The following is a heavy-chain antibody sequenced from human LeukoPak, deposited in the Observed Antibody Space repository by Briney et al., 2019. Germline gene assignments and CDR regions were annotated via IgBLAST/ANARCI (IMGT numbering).Heavy chain of an antibody. CDR2: INEDGSEK. J-gene: IGHJ5*02. D-gene: IGHD6-13*01. CDR3: ARGLATAAAS. Sequence: GGPLSLPCEDSGFGFNKFWIIGARQAPGRGRGWLANINEDGSEKYHVDSVKGRFTISRDNAKNSVYLQMNSLRVEDTAVYSCARGLATAAASWGQGTLVTVSS. V-gene: IGHV3-7*01. CDR1: GFGFNKFW.